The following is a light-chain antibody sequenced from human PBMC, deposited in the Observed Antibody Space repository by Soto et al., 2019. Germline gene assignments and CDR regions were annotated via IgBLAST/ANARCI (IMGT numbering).Light chain of an antibody. J-gene: IGLJ1*01. CDR2: DVT. CDR3: SSYTGGNPSYV. CDR1: SSDVGGYNC. V-gene: IGLV2-11*01. Sequence: QSVLTQPRSVSGSPGQSVTISCTGTSSDVGGYNCVSWYQQHPGKAPQPIIYDVTQRPSGVPDRFSGSKSGNTASLSISGLQAEDEADYYCSSYTGGNPSYVFGTGTKVTVL.